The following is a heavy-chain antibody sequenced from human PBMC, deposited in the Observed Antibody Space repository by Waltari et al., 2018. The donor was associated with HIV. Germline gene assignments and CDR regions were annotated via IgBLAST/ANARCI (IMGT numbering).Heavy chain of an antibody. CDR1: GYTFTSYG. CDR3: ARESRRENYGDPLDY. CDR2: ISAYNGNT. V-gene: IGHV1-18*01. Sequence: QVQLVQSGAEVKKPGASVKVSCKASGYTFTSYGSSWVRQAPGQGLEWMGWISAYNGNTNYAQKLQGRVTMTTDTSTSTAYMELRSLRSDDTAVYYCARESRRENYGDPLDYWGQGTLVTVSS. J-gene: IGHJ4*02. D-gene: IGHD4-17*01.